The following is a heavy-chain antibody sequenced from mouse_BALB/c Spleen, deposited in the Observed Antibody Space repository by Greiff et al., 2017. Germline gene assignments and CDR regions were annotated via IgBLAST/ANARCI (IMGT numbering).Heavy chain of an antibody. J-gene: IGHJ1*01. CDR2: IWTGGGT. D-gene: IGHD1-1*01. CDR3: VRDYYGSSYWYFDV. Sequence: VKLVESGPGLVAPSQSLSITCTVSGFSLTSYDISWIRQPPGKGLEWLGVIWTGGGTNYNSAFMSRLSISKDNSKSQVFLKMNSLQTDDTAIYYCVRDYYGSSYWYFDVWGAGTTVTVSS. CDR1: GFSLTSYD. V-gene: IGHV2-9-2*01.